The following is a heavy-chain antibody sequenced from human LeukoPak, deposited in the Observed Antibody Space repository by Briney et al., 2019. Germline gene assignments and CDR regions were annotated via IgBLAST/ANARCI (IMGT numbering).Heavy chain of an antibody. V-gene: IGHV3-74*01. CDR2: INSDASTI. CDR3: AREDRTIGAVCSSLLDH. J-gene: IGHJ4*02. Sequence: QTGGSLRLSCAASGLTFSSDWMHWVRQVPGKGLVWVSRINSDASTINYADSVKGRFTISRDNAKNTLYLQMNNLRAEDTAVYYCAREDRTIGAVCSSLLDHWGRGTLVTVSS. D-gene: IGHD2-21*02. CDR1: GLTFSSDW.